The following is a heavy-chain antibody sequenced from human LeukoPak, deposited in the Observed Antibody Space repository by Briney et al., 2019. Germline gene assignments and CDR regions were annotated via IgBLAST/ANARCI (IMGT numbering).Heavy chain of an antibody. V-gene: IGHV4-39*01. J-gene: IGHJ4*02. Sequence: SGTLSLTCTVSGGSISSSSYYWGWIRQPPGKGLERIGSIYYSGSTYYNPSLKSRVTISVDTSKNQFSLKLSSVTAADTAVYYCARLDFWSGYYLDYWGQGTLVTVSS. CDR2: IYYSGST. CDR1: GGSISSSSYY. D-gene: IGHD3-3*01. CDR3: ARLDFWSGYYLDY.